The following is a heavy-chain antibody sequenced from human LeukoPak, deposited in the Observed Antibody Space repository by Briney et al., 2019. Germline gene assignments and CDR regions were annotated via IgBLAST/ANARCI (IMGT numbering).Heavy chain of an antibody. D-gene: IGHD2-8*01. J-gene: IGHJ4*02. CDR2: INHSGST. CDR3: ARGGSPYGMAHVGFDY. Sequence: SETLSLTCAVYGGSFSGYYWSWIRQPPGKGLEWIGEINHSGSTNYNPSLKSRVTISVDTSKNQFSLQLNSVTPEDTAVYNCARGGSPYGMAHVGFDYWGQGTLVTVSS. V-gene: IGHV4-34*01. CDR1: GGSFSGYY.